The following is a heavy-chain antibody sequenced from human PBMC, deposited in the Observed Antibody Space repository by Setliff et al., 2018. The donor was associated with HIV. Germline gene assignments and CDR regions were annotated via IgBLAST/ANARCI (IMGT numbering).Heavy chain of an antibody. V-gene: IGHV3-7*01. CDR1: GFTFSSYW. Sequence: PGGSLRLSCAASGFTFSSYWIIWVRQAPGKGLEWVANINQDGSEKYYVDSVKGRFTISRDNAKNSLYLQMNSLRAEDTAVYYCAKDGNWGQGTLVTVSS. J-gene: IGHJ4*02. CDR2: INQDGSEK. CDR3: AKDGN. D-gene: IGHD2-15*01.